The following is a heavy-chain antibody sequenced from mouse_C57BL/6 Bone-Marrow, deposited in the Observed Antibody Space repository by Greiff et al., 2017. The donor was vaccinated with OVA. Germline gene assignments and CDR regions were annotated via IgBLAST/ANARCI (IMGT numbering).Heavy chain of an antibody. CDR2: ISNGGGST. V-gene: IGHV5-12*01. D-gene: IGHD2-3*01. Sequence: EVHLVESGGGLVQPGGSLKLSCAASGFTFSDYYMYWVRQTPEKRLEWVAYISNGGGSTYYPDTVKGRFTISRDNAKNTLYLQMSRLKSEDTAMYYCARHDGYYKMDYWGQGTSVTVSS. CDR1: GFTFSDYY. J-gene: IGHJ4*01. CDR3: ARHDGYYKMDY.